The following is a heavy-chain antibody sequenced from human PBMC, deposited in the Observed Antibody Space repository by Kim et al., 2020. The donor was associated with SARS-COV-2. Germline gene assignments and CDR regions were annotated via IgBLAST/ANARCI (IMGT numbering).Heavy chain of an antibody. CDR3: AGRPDGRPEAWFDP. V-gene: IGHV4-30-2*04. J-gene: IGHJ5*02. Sequence: PSLKDRVTISVATSKTQFSLKLRSVTAADTAVYYCAGRPDGRPEAWFDPWGQGTLVTVSS.